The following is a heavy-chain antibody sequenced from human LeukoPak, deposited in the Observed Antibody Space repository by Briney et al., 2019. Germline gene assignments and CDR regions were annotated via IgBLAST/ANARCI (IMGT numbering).Heavy chain of an antibody. D-gene: IGHD3-9*01. V-gene: IGHV2-5*01. CDR3: AHGLRYSNPFDP. CDR2: IYWNDDK. CDR1: GFSLSTSGVG. Sequence: SGPTLVKPPQTLTLTCTFSGFSLSTSGVGVGWIRQPPGKALEWLALIYWNDDKRYSPSLKSRLTITKGTSKNQVVLTMTNMDPVDTATSYCAHGLRYSNPFDPWGQGTLVTVSS. J-gene: IGHJ5*02.